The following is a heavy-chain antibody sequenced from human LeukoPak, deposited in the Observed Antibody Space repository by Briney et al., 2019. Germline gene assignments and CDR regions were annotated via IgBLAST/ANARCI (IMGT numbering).Heavy chain of an antibody. D-gene: IGHD3-16*01. CDR3: AKDAGDGGYYYMDV. CDR2: ISGGGDTT. Sequence: PGGSLRLSCAASGFTFYNYAMSWVRQAPGKGLEWVSSISGGGDTTYYADSVKGRFTISRDTSQNTLFLQLNSLRAEDTAIYYCAKDAGDGGYYYMDVWGKGTPVTVSS. CDR1: GFTFYNYA. V-gene: IGHV3-23*01. J-gene: IGHJ6*03.